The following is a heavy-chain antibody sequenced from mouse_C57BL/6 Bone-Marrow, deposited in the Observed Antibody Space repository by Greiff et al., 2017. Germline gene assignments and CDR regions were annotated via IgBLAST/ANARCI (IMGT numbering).Heavy chain of an antibody. Sequence: EVKLQESGPGLVKPSQSLSLTCSVTGYSITSGYYWNWIRQFPGNKLEWMGYIRYDGSNNYNPSLKNRISITRATSKNQFFLKLNSVTTADTATYYCARAGEFAYWGQRTLVTGSA. CDR1: GYSITSGYY. V-gene: IGHV3-6*01. J-gene: IGHJ3*01. CDR3: ARAGEFAY. CDR2: IRYDGSN.